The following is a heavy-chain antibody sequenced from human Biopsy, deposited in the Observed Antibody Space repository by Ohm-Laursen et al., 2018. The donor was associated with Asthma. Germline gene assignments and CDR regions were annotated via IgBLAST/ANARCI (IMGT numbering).Heavy chain of an antibody. J-gene: IGHJ4*02. Sequence: SSLRLSCSASGFTFSSYGMHRVRQAPGKGLEWVAVISYDGSNKYYADSVKGRFTISRDNSKNTLYLQMNSLRAEDTAVYYCASQSSGPDFWSGYYYFGYWGQGTLVTVSS. CDR1: GFTFSSYG. D-gene: IGHD3-3*01. CDR3: ASQSSGPDFWSGYYYFGY. CDR2: ISYDGSNK. V-gene: IGHV3-30*03.